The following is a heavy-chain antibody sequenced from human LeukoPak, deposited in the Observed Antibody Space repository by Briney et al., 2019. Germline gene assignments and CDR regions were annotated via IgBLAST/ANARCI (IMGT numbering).Heavy chain of an antibody. CDR2: IYHSGST. D-gene: IGHD3-16*01. V-gene: IGHV4-4*02. CDR3: ARVTVSGGSFDY. CDR1: GGSISSSNW. J-gene: IGHJ4*02. Sequence: KPSGTLSLTCAVSGGSISSSNWWSWVRPPPGKGLEWIGGIYHSGSTNYNPSLKSRVTISVDKSKNQFSLKLSSVTAADTAVYYCARVTVSGGSFDYWGQGTLVTVSS.